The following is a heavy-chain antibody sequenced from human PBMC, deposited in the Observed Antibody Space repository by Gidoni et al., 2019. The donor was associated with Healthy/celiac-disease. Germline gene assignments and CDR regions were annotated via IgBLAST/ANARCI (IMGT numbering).Heavy chain of an antibody. CDR2: INPSGGST. D-gene: IGHD2-2*01. J-gene: IGHJ4*02. Sequence: QVQLVQSGAEVKKPGASVKVSCKASGYTFTSYHMHWVRQAPGQGLEWMGIINPSGGSTSYAQKFQGRVTMTRDTSTSTVYMELSSLRSEDTAVYYCARDLAIVVVPAALVWGPDYWGQGTLVTVSS. V-gene: IGHV1-46*01. CDR1: GYTFTSYH. CDR3: ARDLAIVVVPAALVWGPDY.